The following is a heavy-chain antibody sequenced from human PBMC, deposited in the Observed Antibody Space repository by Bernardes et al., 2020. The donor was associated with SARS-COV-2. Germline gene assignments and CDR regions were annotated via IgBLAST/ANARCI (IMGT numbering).Heavy chain of an antibody. D-gene: IGHD4-17*01. CDR1: GFTYSSYW. V-gene: IGHV3-74*01. Sequence: GGSLRRSCADSGFTYSSYWMHGVRQAPGKGLVWVSGINSDGSSTSYADSVKGRFTISRDNAQNTLYLQMNSLRAEDTAVYYCARDVAHDYGFPGTLAHWGQGTLVTVSS. CDR2: INSDGSST. CDR3: ARDVAHDYGFPGTLAH. J-gene: IGHJ4*02.